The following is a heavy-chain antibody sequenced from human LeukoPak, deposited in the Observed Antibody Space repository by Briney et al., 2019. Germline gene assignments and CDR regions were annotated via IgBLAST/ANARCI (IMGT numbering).Heavy chain of an antibody. J-gene: IGHJ5*02. V-gene: IGHV5-51*01. CDR3: ARWKGGDNWFDP. CDR2: IYPGDSDT. Sequence: PGGSLQISCEGSGSIFTTYWIGGGRQLSGKGLEWMGIIYPGDSDTRYSPSFQGQVTISADKSISTAYLQWSSLKASDTAMYYCARWKGGDNWFDPWGQGTLVTVSS. CDR1: GSIFTTYW. D-gene: IGHD1-1*01.